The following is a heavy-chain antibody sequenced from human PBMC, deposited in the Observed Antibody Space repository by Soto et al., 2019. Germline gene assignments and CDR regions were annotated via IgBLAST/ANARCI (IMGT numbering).Heavy chain of an antibody. CDR1: GGSISSSPYY. V-gene: IGHV4-39*01. D-gene: IGHD1-1*01. J-gene: IGHJ4*02. Sequence: QLQLQESGPGLVKPSETLSLTCTVSGGSISSSPYYWAWIRQPPGKGLQWIGNIYYNGNTFYNPSLRRRVTISIDTSKSQFSLGLSSVTASDTVVYYCARHGPLTNNWNQLNCWGQGTLVTVSS. CDR3: ARHGPLTNNWNQLNC. CDR2: IYYNGNT.